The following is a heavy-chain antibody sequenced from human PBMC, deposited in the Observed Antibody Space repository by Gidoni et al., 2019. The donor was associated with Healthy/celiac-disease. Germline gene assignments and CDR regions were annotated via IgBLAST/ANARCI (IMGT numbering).Heavy chain of an antibody. J-gene: IGHJ4*02. CDR2: ISSSSSNI. Sequence: EVQLVESGAGLVQPGGSLRLSCAASGFTFSCYSMNWVRQAPGNGLEWVSYISSSSSNIYYADSVKGRFTISRDNAKNSLYLQMNSLRAEDTAVYSCARDGCSSTSCYEPFDYWGQGTLVTVSS. CDR3: ARDGCSSTSCYEPFDY. V-gene: IGHV3-48*01. D-gene: IGHD2-2*01. CDR1: GFTFSCYS.